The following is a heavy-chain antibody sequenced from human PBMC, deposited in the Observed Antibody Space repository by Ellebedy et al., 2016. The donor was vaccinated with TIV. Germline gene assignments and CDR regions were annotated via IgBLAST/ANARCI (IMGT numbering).Heavy chain of an antibody. V-gene: IGHV3-74*01. CDR2: FKIDGSSA. Sequence: HTGGSLRLSCVASGFTFTSHYMHWVRQAPGKGLEWVSRFKIDGSSATYADSVKGRFTISGDNAKSTLYLQMNSLRADDTAVYYCARGYNAGLDYWGQGAPVTVAS. J-gene: IGHJ4*02. D-gene: IGHD1-1*01. CDR1: GFTFTSHY. CDR3: ARGYNAGLDY.